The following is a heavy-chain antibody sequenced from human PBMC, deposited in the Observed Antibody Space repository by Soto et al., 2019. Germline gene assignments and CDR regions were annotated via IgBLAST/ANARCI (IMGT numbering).Heavy chain of an antibody. CDR1: GFTFSTYS. CDR2: MSSRSLTI. V-gene: IGHV3-48*02. Sequence: EVQLVESGGGLVQPGGSLRVSCAASGFTFSTYSMNWVRQAPGKGLEWVSYMSSRSLTIYYTDSVKGRFTISRDNAKNSLYLQMNSLRDEDTAVCYCARGGSSSDNGMDVWGQGTTVTVSS. J-gene: IGHJ6*02. CDR3: ARGGSSSDNGMDV. D-gene: IGHD6-6*01.